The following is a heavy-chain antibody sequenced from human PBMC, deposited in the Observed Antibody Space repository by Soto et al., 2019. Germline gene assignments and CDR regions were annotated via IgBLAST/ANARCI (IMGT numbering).Heavy chain of an antibody. J-gene: IGHJ4*02. D-gene: IGHD3-22*01. Sequence: SETLPLTCTVSGDSINSGVYYWTWVRQRPGKGLEWLGYIYFSGNSYYNPSLGSRVIISVDTSKNQFSLKLRSVTAADTAVFYCAGLYPYESSGYHLNYWGQGALVTVSS. CDR1: GDSINSGVYY. CDR3: AGLYPYESSGYHLNY. V-gene: IGHV4-30-4*08. CDR2: IYFSGNS.